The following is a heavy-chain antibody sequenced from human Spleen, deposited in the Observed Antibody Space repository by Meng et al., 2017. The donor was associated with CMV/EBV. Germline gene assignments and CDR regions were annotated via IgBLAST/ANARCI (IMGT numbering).Heavy chain of an antibody. CDR1: GFTFSSYA. J-gene: IGHJ5*02. CDR3: VSPIRLPSP. CDR2: ISGSGGST. Sequence: GESLKISCAASGFTFSSYAMSWVRQAPGKGLEWVSAISGSGGSTYYADSAKGRFTRPRVNPKGTLHLPLNSLRAEDTAIYYCVSPIRLPSPLGEGTLVTVSS. V-gene: IGHV3-23*01.